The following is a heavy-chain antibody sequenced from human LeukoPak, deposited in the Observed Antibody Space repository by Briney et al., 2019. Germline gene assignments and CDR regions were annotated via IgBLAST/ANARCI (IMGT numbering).Heavy chain of an antibody. J-gene: IGHJ4*02. V-gene: IGHV4-61*02. CDR3: ARDLGYDYVWGTPPTVI. CDR2: IYTSGST. CDR1: GGSISSGSYY. D-gene: IGHD3-16*01. Sequence: PSQTLSLTCTVSGGSISSGSYYWSWIRQPAGKGLEWIGRIYTSGSTYYNPSLKSRVTISVDTSKNQFSLKLSSVTAADTAAYYCARDLGYDYVWGTPPTVIWGQGTLVTVSS.